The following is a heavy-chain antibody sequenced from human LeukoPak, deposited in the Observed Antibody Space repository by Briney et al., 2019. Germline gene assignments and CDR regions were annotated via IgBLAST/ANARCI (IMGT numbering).Heavy chain of an antibody. CDR1: GFTFSSYA. Sequence: QSGGSLRLSCAASGFTFSSYAMSWVRQAPGKGLEWVSAISGSGGSTYYADSVKGRFTISRDNSKNTLYLQMNSLRAEDTAVYYCARGPPYFGSGNYYHIVDYWGQGTLVTVSS. CDR3: ARGPPYFGSGNYYHIVDY. V-gene: IGHV3-23*01. J-gene: IGHJ4*02. CDR2: ISGSGGST. D-gene: IGHD3-10*01.